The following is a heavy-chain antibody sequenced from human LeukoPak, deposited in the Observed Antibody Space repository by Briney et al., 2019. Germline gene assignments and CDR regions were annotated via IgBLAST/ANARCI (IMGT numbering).Heavy chain of an antibody. CDR1: GFTFGSYA. Sequence: GGSLRLSCAASGFTFGSYAMSCVRQAPGKGLEWGSSFSGSCGSTYYADSLKGRFTISRDNSRTTLYVQMNSLSGEDTAVYYCAKSLCGSYVCVEGGFDAFDIWGQGTMVTVSS. D-gene: IGHD1-26*01. J-gene: IGHJ3*02. CDR3: AKSLCGSYVCVEGGFDAFDI. V-gene: IGHV3-23*01. CDR2: FSGSCGST.